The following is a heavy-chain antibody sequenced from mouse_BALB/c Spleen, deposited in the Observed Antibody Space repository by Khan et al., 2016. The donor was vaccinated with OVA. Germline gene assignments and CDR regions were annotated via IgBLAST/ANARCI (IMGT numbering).Heavy chain of an antibody. V-gene: IGHV1-20*02. D-gene: IGHD1-1*02. J-gene: IGHJ4*01. CDR1: GYSFTGYF. Sequence: IQLVQSGPELVKPGASVKISCKASGYSFTGYFMNWVMQSHGKSLEWIGRINPYNGDTFYNQKFKGKATLTVDKSSSTAHMELRSLASKDSAVYYCARSYDCYAMDYWGQGPSVTVSS. CDR3: ARSYDCYAMDY. CDR2: INPYNGDT.